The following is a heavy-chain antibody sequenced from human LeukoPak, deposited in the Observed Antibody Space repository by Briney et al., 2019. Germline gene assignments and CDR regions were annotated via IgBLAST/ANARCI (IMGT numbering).Heavy chain of an antibody. V-gene: IGHV3-23*01. CDR1: GFTFSSYA. J-gene: IGHJ4*02. Sequence: GGSLGLSCAASGFTFSSYAMSWVRQAPGKGLEWVSAISGSGGSTYYADSVKGRFTISRDNSKNTLYLQMNSLRAEDTAVYYCAKTRITVTRRDGFDYWGQGTLVTVSS. D-gene: IGHD4-17*01. CDR3: AKTRITVTRRDGFDY. CDR2: ISGSGGST.